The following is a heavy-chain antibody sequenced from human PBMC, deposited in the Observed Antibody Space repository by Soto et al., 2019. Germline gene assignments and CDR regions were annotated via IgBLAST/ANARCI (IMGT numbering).Heavy chain of an antibody. CDR2: IRASGDSP. J-gene: IGHJ6*03. CDR1: GFTFTSYA. CDR3: TMDDVEFFVISCYGGPIHF. Sequence: PGGSLRLSCAASGFTFTSYAMTWVRQAPGKGLEWVSGIRASGDSPYYADSVKGRFTISRDNSKNTLFLQRNSLRVEDTAVYYCTMDDVEFFVISCYGGPIHFWCTAPSVT. D-gene: IGHD2-15*01. V-gene: IGHV3-23*01.